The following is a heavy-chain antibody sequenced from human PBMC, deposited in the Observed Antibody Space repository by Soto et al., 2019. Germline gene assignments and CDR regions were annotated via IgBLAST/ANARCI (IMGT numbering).Heavy chain of an antibody. CDR3: ARGGDCSGGSCYPYYFDY. D-gene: IGHD2-15*01. V-gene: IGHV3-48*03. CDR2: ISSSGRTI. J-gene: IGHJ4*02. Sequence: GGSLRLSCAASGFTFSSYEMNWVRQAPGKGLEWVSYISSSGRTIYYADSVTGRFTISRDNAKNSLYLQMNSLRAEDTAVYYCARGGDCSGGSCYPYYFDYWGQGTLVTVSS. CDR1: GFTFSSYE.